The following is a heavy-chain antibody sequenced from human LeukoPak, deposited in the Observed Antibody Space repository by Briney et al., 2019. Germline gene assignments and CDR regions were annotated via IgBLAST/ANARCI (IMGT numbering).Heavy chain of an antibody. Sequence: ASVKVSCKAFGYTFTGYYMHWVRQAPGQGLEWMGWINPNSGGTNYAQKFQGRVTMTRDTSISTAYMELSRLRSDDTAVYYCARERTAARNWFDPWGQGTLVTVSS. V-gene: IGHV1-2*02. J-gene: IGHJ5*02. D-gene: IGHD6-6*01. CDR1: GYTFTGYY. CDR3: ARERTAARNWFDP. CDR2: INPNSGGT.